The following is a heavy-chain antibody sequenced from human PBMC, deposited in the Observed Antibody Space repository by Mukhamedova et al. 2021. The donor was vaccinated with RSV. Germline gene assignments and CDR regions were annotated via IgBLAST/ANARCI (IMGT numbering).Heavy chain of an antibody. J-gene: IGHJ5*01. CDR1: RGSFTGYH. V-gene: IGHV4-34*01. Sequence: YRGSFTGYHWSWVRRSPGKGLEWIGEIGHNGISHDGVTNYNTSFKSRVTISLDTSTTQFSLRLHSVTAADTAVEYWARGITGFFD. CDR3: ARGITGFFD. D-gene: IGHD3-16*01. CDR2: IGHNGISHDGVT.